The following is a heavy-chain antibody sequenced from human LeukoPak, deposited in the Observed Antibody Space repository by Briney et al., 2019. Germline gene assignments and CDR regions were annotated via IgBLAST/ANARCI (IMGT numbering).Heavy chain of an antibody. CDR1: GYSFTSYW. CDR3: ARHSSNTGYSYVGYYGMGV. J-gene: IGHJ6*02. V-gene: IGHV5-51*01. D-gene: IGHD5-18*01. CDR2: IYPGDSDT. Sequence: GESLKISCKGSGYSFTSYWIGWVRQMPGKGLEWMGIIYPGDSDTRYSPSFQGQVTISADKSISTAYLQWSSLKASDTAMYYCARHSSNTGYSYVGYYGMGVWGQGTTVTVSS.